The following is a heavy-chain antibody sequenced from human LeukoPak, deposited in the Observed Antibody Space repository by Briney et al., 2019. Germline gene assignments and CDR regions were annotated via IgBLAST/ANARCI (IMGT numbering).Heavy chain of an antibody. CDR1: GFTFSSYA. J-gene: IGHJ6*02. Sequence: GGSLRLSCAASGFTFSSYAMSWVRQAPGKGLEWVSATSGSGGSTYYADSVKGRFTISRDNSKNTLYLQMNSLRAEDTAVYYCAKGLRYCSGGSCYSGWQYYGMDVWGQGTTVTVSS. D-gene: IGHD2-15*01. V-gene: IGHV3-23*01. CDR3: AKGLRYCSGGSCYSGWQYYGMDV. CDR2: TSGSGGST.